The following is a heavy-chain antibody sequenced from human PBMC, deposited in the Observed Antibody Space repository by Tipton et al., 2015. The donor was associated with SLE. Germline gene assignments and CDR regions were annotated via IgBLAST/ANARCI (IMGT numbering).Heavy chain of an antibody. V-gene: IGHV4-59*01. CDR1: GGSISNYY. CDR3: ARVVSCYDFWSGYSE. Sequence: TLSLTCAVSGGSISNYYWSWIRQSPGKGLEWIGYIYHTESPNYNPSLKSRATISVDSSKNRFSLKLSSVTTADTAVYYCARVVSCYDFWSGYSEWGQGTLVTVSS. D-gene: IGHD3-3*01. CDR2: IYHTESP. J-gene: IGHJ4*02.